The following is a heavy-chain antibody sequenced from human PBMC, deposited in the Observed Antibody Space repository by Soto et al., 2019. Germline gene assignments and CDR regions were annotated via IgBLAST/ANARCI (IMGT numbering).Heavy chain of an antibody. Sequence: ASVKVSCKASGYTFTNYYMHWVRQAPGQGIEWMGIINPSGGSTSYAQKFQGRVTLTRDTSTSTVYMELSSLRSEDTAVYYCARAKTSSGCLDYWGRGTLVTVSS. J-gene: IGHJ4*02. CDR1: GYTFTNYY. D-gene: IGHD6-19*01. CDR2: INPSGGST. CDR3: ARAKTSSGCLDY. V-gene: IGHV1-46*01.